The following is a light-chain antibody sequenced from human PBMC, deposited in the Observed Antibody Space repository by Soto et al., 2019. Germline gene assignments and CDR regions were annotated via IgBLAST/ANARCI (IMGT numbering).Light chain of an antibody. Sequence: QSALTRPPSASGSAGQTVTIACTGTSSDVGGYNYVSWFQQHPGKAPKVIIYGVANRPSGVPDRFSGSKSGNTASLTVSGLQAEDEADYYCSSYAGSNNFVFGHGTKVTVL. CDR2: GVA. J-gene: IGLJ1*01. CDR3: SSYAGSNNFV. CDR1: SSDVGGYNY. V-gene: IGLV2-8*01.